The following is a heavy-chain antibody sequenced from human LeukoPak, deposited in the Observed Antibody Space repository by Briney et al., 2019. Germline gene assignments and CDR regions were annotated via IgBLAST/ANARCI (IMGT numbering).Heavy chain of an antibody. Sequence: GGSLRLSCAASGFTFNSYAMTWVRQAPGKGLEWVSGISGSGGSTYYADSVKGRFTISRDNSKNTLYLQMNSLRAEDTAVYYCAKVVSGYYDFWSGYYTGMVSTYYYYMDVWGKGTTVTVSS. J-gene: IGHJ6*03. CDR1: GFTFNSYA. V-gene: IGHV3-23*01. CDR2: ISGSGGST. CDR3: AKVVSGYYDFWSGYYTGMVSTYYYYMDV. D-gene: IGHD3-3*01.